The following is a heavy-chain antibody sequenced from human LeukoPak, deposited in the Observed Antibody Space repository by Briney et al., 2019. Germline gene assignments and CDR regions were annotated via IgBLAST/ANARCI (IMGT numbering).Heavy chain of an antibody. CDR3: AKDSISIYSSSWYGSFDY. J-gene: IGHJ4*02. CDR2: ISGSGGST. V-gene: IGHV3-23*01. CDR1: GLTFSSYA. Sequence: GGSLRLSCAASGLTFSSYAMSWVRQAPGKGLEWVSAISGSGGSTYYADSVKGRFTISRDNSKNTLYLQMNSLRAEDTAVYYCAKDSISIYSSSWYGSFDYWGQGTLVTVSS. D-gene: IGHD6-13*01.